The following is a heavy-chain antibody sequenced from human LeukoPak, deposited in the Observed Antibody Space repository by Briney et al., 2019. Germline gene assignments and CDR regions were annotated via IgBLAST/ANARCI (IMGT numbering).Heavy chain of an antibody. V-gene: IGHV3-48*03. CDR2: IRSSGSTI. CDR3: ARDKGLWFGELSHGAFDI. J-gene: IGHJ3*02. CDR1: GLTFSSYE. D-gene: IGHD3-10*01. Sequence: SGGSLRLSCAASGLTFSSYEMNWVRQAPGKGLDWVSNIRSSGSTIYYAESVKGRLTISRDNAKNSLYLQMNSLRAEDTAVYYCARDKGLWFGELSHGAFDIWGQGTMVTVSS.